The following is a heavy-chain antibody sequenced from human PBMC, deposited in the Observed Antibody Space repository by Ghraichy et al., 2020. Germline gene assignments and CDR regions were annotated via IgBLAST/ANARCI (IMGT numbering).Heavy chain of an antibody. V-gene: IGHV3-23*01. CDR3: AKDWGRGYSYGYLLKYYYGMDV. CDR1: GFTFSSYA. CDR2: ISGSGGST. J-gene: IGHJ6*02. Sequence: GGSLRRSCAASGFTFSSYAMSWVRQAPGKGLEWVSAISGSGGSTYYADSVKGRFTISRDNSKNTLYLQMNSLRAEDTAVYYCAKDWGRGYSYGYLLKYYYGMDVWGQGTTVTVSS. D-gene: IGHD5-18*01.